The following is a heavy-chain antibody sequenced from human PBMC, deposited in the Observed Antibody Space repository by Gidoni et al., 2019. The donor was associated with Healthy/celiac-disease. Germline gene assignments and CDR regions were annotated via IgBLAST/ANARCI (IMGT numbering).Heavy chain of an antibody. J-gene: IGHJ3*02. V-gene: IGHV3-66*01. CDR2: IYSGGIT. D-gene: IGHD3-22*01. Sequence: EVQLVESGGGLVQPGGSLRLSCAASGFTVSSNYMSWVRQAPGKGLEWVSVIYSGGITYYADSVKGRFTISRDNSKNTLYLQMNSLRAEDTAVYYCAGTIDYYDSTGPQVTHAFEIWGQGTMVTVSS. CDR1: GFTVSSNY. CDR3: AGTIDYYDSTGPQVTHAFEI.